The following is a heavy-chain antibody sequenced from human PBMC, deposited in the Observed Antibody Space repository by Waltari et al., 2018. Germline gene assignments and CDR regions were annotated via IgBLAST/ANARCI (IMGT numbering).Heavy chain of an antibody. Sequence: QVQLQESGPGLVKPSETPSLTCAVSGYSISSGYSWGRIRQPPGKGLEWIASIYHSGRTYYNPSLQSRVTISIDMSKNQFSLKLRSVTATDTAVYYCARDYDSGGYPPHWSDPWGQGTLVTVSS. V-gene: IGHV4-38-2*02. J-gene: IGHJ5*02. CDR1: GYSISSGYS. CDR3: ARDYDSGGYPPHWSDP. CDR2: IYHSGRT. D-gene: IGHD3-22*01.